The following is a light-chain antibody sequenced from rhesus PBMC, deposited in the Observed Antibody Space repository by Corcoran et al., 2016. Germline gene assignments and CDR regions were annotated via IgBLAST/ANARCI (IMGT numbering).Light chain of an antibody. CDR2: GTS. CDR1: QSVSSN. CDR3: QQFNNWPLT. J-gene: IGKJ4*01. V-gene: IGKV3-42*03. Sequence: IVMTQSPATLSLSPGERATLSCRASQSVSSNLAWYQQKPGQSPSLLIYGTSNRATGIPDRFSGSGSGTDFTLTSSSLEPEDFAVYYCQQFNNWPLTFGGGTKVEIK.